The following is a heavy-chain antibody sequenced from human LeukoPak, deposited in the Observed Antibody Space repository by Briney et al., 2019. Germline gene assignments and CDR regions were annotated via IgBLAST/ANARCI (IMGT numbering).Heavy chain of an antibody. Sequence: GGSLRLSCAASGFTFDDHAMHWVRQAPGKGLEWVSGISWNSGSIGYADSVKGRFTISRDNAKNSLYLQMNSLRAEDTALYYCATGYDSSGYWSAYWGQGTLVTVSS. CDR1: GFTFDDHA. CDR2: ISWNSGSI. D-gene: IGHD3-22*01. J-gene: IGHJ4*02. CDR3: ATGYDSSGYWSAY. V-gene: IGHV3-9*01.